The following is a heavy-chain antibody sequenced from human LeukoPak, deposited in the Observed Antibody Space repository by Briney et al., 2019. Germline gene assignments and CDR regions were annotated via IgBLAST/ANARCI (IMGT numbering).Heavy chain of an antibody. Sequence: GASVKVSCKASGYTFTSYAMNWVRQAPGQGLEWMGWINTNTGNPTYAQGFTGRSVFSLDTSVSTAYLQISSLKAEDTAVYYCARGDIVVVPAAYGMDVWGQGTTVTVSS. CDR2: INTNTGNP. CDR1: GYTFTSYA. D-gene: IGHD2-2*01. CDR3: ARGDIVVVPAAYGMDV. J-gene: IGHJ6*02. V-gene: IGHV7-4-1*02.